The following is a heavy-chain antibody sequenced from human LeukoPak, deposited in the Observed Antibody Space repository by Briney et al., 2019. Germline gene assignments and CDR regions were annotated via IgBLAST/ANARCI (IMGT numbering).Heavy chain of an antibody. CDR1: GDSIRESSSY. V-gene: IGHV4-39*07. Sequence: SETLSLTCTVSGDSIRESSSYWGWIRQPPGKRLEWIGSIYYSGSTNYNPSLKSRVTMSVDTSKNQFSLKLSSVTAADTAVYYCARIDRAVAGTIDYWGQGTLVTVSS. CDR3: ARIDRAVAGTIDY. J-gene: IGHJ4*02. CDR2: IYYSGST. D-gene: IGHD6-19*01.